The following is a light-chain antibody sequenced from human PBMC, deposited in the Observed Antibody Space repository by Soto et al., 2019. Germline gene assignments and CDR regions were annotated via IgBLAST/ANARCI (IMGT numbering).Light chain of an antibody. V-gene: IGLV2-14*01. CDR3: SSYKSSSTLYV. Sequence: QSVLTQYASVSGSPGQSITISCTGTSSDVGDFNYVSWYQQHPGKAPKLIIYDVSNRPSGVSNRFSGSKSGNTASLTISGLQAEDEADYYCSSYKSSSTLYVFGTGTRSPS. J-gene: IGLJ1*01. CDR1: SSDVGDFNY. CDR2: DVS.